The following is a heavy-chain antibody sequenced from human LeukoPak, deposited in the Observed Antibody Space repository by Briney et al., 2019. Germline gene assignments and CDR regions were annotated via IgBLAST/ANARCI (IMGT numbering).Heavy chain of an antibody. Sequence: ASVKVSFKASGYTFTGYYMHWVRQAPGRGLEWMGWINPNSGATKYAQKFQGRVTMTRDTSISTAYMEVSRLRFDDTAVYYCARDGGWYQLLWWFDPWGQGTLVTVSS. CDR2: INPNSGAT. CDR1: GYTFTGYY. V-gene: IGHV1-2*02. CDR3: ARDGGWYQLLWWFDP. D-gene: IGHD2-2*01. J-gene: IGHJ5*02.